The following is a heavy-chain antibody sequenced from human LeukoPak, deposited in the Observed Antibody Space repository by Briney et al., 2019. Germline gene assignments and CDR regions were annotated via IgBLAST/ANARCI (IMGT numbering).Heavy chain of an antibody. J-gene: IGHJ3*02. Sequence: PSETLSLTCTVSGGSISSYYWSWIRQPPGKGLEWIGYIYYSGSTNYNPSLKSRVTISVDTSKDQFSLKLSSVTAADTAVHYCAGTTLDYYDSSGSYAFDIWGQGTMVTVSS. CDR2: IYYSGST. D-gene: IGHD3-22*01. V-gene: IGHV4-59*01. CDR3: AGTTLDYYDSSGSYAFDI. CDR1: GGSISSYY.